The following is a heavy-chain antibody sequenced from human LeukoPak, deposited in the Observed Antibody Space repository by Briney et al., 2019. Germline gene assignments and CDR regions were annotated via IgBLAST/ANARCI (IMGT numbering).Heavy chain of an antibody. CDR1: GGSISSGDYY. Sequence: SETLSLTCTVSGGSISSGDYYWSWIRQPPGKGLEWIGYIYYSGSTYYNPSLKSRVTISVDTSKNQFSLKLSSVTAADTAMYYCARAPDYSSSWWPLDYWGQGTLVTVSS. J-gene: IGHJ4*02. CDR2: IYYSGST. CDR3: ARAPDYSSSWWPLDY. D-gene: IGHD6-13*01. V-gene: IGHV4-30-4*01.